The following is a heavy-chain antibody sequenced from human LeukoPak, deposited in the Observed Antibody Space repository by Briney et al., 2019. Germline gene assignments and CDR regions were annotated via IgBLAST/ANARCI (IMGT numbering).Heavy chain of an antibody. CDR2: IYYSGNT. CDR3: AREGMTDLYYFDY. CDR1: GVSISSSNSY. V-gene: IGHV4-39*07. Sequence: SETLSLTCTVSGVSISSSNSYWGWIRQPPGKGLEWIGSIYYSGNTYYNASLKSQVSISIDTSKNRFSLKLSSVTAADTAVYYCAREGMTDLYYFDYWGQGTLVTVSS. J-gene: IGHJ4*02.